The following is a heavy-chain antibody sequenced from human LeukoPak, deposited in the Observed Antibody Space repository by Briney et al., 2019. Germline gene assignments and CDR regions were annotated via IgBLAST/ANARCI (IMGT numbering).Heavy chain of an antibody. CDR2: IIPIFGTA. Sequence: SVKVSCKASGGTFSSYAISWVRQAPGQGLEWMGGIIPIFGTANYAQKFQGRVTITADKSTSTAYMELSSLRSEGTAVYYCAVYDILTGYYTTPPLYYYYYGMDVWGKGTTVTVSS. D-gene: IGHD3-9*01. CDR1: GGTFSSYA. J-gene: IGHJ6*04. CDR3: AVYDILTGYYTTPPLYYYYYGMDV. V-gene: IGHV1-69*06.